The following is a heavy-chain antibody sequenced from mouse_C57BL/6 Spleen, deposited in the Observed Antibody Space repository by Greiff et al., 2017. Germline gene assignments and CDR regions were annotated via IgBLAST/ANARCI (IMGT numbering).Heavy chain of an antibody. CDR1: GYTFTGYW. V-gene: IGHV1-9*01. D-gene: IGHD1-1*01. Sequence: QVQLQQSGAELMKPGASVKLSCKATGYTFTGYWIEWVKQRPGHGLEWIGEILPGSGSTNYNEKFKGKATFTADTSANTAYMQLSSLTTEDSAIYYCARGPYYYGSSYYFDYWGQGTTLTVSS. J-gene: IGHJ2*01. CDR3: ARGPYYYGSSYYFDY. CDR2: ILPGSGST.